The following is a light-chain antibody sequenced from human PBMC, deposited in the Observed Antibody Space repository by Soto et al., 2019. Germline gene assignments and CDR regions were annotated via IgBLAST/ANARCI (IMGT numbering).Light chain of an antibody. J-gene: IGLJ2*01. CDR2: DVT. CDR3: CSYTGTDAFVI. Sequence: QSALTQPASVSGSPGQSITISCTGTSSDIGNYNLVSWYQQYPGKAPQLIIYDVTKRPLGVSDRFSASKSGFTASLTISGLQPEDEADYYCCSYTGTDAFVIFGGGTKHTVL. V-gene: IGLV2-23*02. CDR1: SSDIGNYNL.